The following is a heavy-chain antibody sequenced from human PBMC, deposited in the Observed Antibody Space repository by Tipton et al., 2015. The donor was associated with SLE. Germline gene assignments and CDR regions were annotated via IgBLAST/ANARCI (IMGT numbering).Heavy chain of an antibody. CDR3: VRGFSRGFGDYDVDY. D-gene: IGHD4-17*01. Sequence: SLRLSCAVSGFTFSTFATAWVRQAPGKGLEWVAVISDEGTSVHYADSAKGRFTISRDNSKNTLFLQMSSLRADDTAVYYCVRGFSRGFGDYDVDYWGQGSLVTVSS. J-gene: IGHJ4*02. CDR2: ISDEGTSV. CDR1: GFTFSTFA. V-gene: IGHV3-30*04.